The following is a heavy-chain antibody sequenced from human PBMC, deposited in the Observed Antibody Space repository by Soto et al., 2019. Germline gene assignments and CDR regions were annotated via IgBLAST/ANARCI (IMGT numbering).Heavy chain of an antibody. CDR1: GFTFRSYW. Sequence: EVQLVESGGGLVQPGGSLRLSCAASGFTFRSYWMSWVRQAPGKGLEGVANIKDDGSDKYYVDSVKGRFTISRDNAKNSLYLQMNSLRVEDTAVYYCARSSPLGPPGYWGQGTLVTVSA. J-gene: IGHJ4*02. V-gene: IGHV3-7*01. CDR3: ARSSPLGPPGY. CDR2: IKDDGSDK.